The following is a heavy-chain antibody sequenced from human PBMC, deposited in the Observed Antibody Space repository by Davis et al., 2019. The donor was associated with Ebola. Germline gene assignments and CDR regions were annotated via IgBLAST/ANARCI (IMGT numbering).Heavy chain of an antibody. V-gene: IGHV3-30*18. D-gene: IGHD5-18*01. CDR1: GHGFTFSAYG. CDR2: ITYDGKNQ. Sequence: GGSLRLSCVASGHGFTFSAYGMHWVRQAPGKGLEWVAFITYDGKNQYFRDSVRGRFTLSRNNSNNTVSLQMNNLRTEDTGLYYCANARYSFGAAYVDNWGRGTLVSVSS. CDR3: ANARYSFGAAYVDN. J-gene: IGHJ4*02.